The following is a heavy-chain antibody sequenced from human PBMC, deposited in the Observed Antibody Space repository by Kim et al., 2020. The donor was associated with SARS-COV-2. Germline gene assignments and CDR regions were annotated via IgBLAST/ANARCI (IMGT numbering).Heavy chain of an antibody. CDR3: ARENDYGGNHKYNWFDP. V-gene: IGHV3-21*01. D-gene: IGHD4-17*01. Sequence: VKGRFTNSRDNAKNSLYLQMNSLRAEDTAVYYCARENDYGGNHKYNWFDPWGQGTLVTVSS. J-gene: IGHJ5*02.